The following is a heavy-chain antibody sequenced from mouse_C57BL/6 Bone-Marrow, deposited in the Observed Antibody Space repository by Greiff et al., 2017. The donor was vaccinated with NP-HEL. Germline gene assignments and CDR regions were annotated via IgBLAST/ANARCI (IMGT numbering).Heavy chain of an antibody. CDR2: FSNGGGSP. Sequence: EVMLVESGGGLVQPGGSLKLSCAVSGFTFTDCYLYWVRQTLGKRLVWVAYFSNGGGSPYYPATVKGRFTISRVNAKITQYLQMSRLRAEDTAMYYCARSGSFAYWGQGTLVTVSA. J-gene: IGHJ3*01. D-gene: IGHD1-1*01. V-gene: IGHV5-12*01. CDR1: GFTFTDCY. CDR3: ARSGSFAY.